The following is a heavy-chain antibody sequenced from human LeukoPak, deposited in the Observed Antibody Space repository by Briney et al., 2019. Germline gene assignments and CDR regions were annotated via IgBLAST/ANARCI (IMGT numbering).Heavy chain of an antibody. D-gene: IGHD3-9*01. CDR1: GFTFRNYP. Sequence: GGSLRLSCAASGFTFRNYPIHWVRQAPGKGLEWVTVITYDGAGQYYADSVRGRFTISRDNSKNTVSLQMNSLGAEDTAVYYCARVVGDWFDLWGRGALVTVSS. CDR3: ARVVGDWFDL. J-gene: IGHJ2*01. V-gene: IGHV3-30-3*01. CDR2: ITYDGAGQ.